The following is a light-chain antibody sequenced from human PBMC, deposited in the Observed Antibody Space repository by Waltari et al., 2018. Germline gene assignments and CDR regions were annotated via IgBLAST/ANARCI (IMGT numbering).Light chain of an antibody. CDR3: QVSFHFPLT. V-gene: IGKV1-33*01. J-gene: IGKJ4*01. CDR2: DTS. Sequence: DIQMTQSPSSLAASVGDRVTITCQASQDITIYLNWYQQKTGKTPKLLIYDTSKLETGVPSRVSGSGSGTHFTFTISSLQPEDIATYYCQVSFHFPLTFGGGTKLEIK. CDR1: QDITIY.